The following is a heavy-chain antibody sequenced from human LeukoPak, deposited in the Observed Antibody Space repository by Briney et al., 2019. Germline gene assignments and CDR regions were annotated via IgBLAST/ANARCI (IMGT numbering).Heavy chain of an antibody. CDR2: IKQDGSEK. Sequence: GGSLRLSCVASGFPFSSYWMTWVRQAPGKGLEWVANIKQDGSEKNYVDSVKGRFTISRDNAKNSLYLQMNSLRAEDTAVYYCASGLELDYWGQGTLVTVSS. J-gene: IGHJ4*02. V-gene: IGHV3-7*03. CDR1: GFPFSSYW. CDR3: ASGLELDY.